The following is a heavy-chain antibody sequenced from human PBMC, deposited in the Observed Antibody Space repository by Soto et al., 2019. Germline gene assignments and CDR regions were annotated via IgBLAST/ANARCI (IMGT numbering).Heavy chain of an antibody. CDR3: AGDSNHGDGDAFDI. CDR1: GFTFSSYW. J-gene: IGHJ3*02. D-gene: IGHD4-17*01. Sequence: EVQLVESGGGLVQPGGSLRLSCAASGFTFSSYWMSWVRQAPGKGLEWVANIKQDGSEKYYVDSVKGRFTISRDNAKNSRYLQMNSLSAADTAVYYCAGDSNHGDGDAFDIWGQGTMVTVSS. V-gene: IGHV3-7*01. CDR2: IKQDGSEK.